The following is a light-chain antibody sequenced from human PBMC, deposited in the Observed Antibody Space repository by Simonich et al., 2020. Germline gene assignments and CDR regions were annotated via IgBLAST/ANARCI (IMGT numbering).Light chain of an antibody. Sequence: DIVMTQSPDSLAVSLGERATINCKYSQSVLYSSNNKNYLAWYQKKPGHHPKLLIYWASTRESGVPDRFSGSGSGTDFTLTISSLQAEDVAVYYCQQYYSTPYTFGQGTKLEIK. CDR1: QSVLYSSNNKNY. CDR2: WAS. J-gene: IGKJ2*01. CDR3: QQYYSTPYT. V-gene: IGKV4-1*01.